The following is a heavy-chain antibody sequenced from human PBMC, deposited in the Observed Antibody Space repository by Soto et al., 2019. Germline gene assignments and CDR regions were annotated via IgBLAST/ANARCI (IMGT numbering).Heavy chain of an antibody. Sequence: QVQLVQSGAEVKKPGASVKVSCKASGYTFTSYYMHWVRQAPGQGLEWMGIINPSGGSTSYAQKFQGRVTMTRDTSTSTVYMELSSLRSEDTAVYYCARTRDYDYVWGSYRYEIALFDYWGQGTLVTVSS. V-gene: IGHV1-46*01. CDR1: GYTFTSYY. J-gene: IGHJ4*02. CDR3: ARTRDYDYVWGSYRYEIALFDY. D-gene: IGHD3-16*02. CDR2: INPSGGST.